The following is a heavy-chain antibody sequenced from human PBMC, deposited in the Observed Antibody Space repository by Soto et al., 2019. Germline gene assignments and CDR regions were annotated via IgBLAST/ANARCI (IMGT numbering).Heavy chain of an antibody. J-gene: IGHJ4*02. CDR3: AREPDD. Sequence: QLQLQESGSGLVKPSQTLSLTCAVSGGSISSGGYSWSWILQPPGKGLEWIGYIYHSGRTYYNPSLKSRVTLSVERPKIQFSLKMGSVTAADTAVYYCAREPDDWGEGTLVTVSS. CDR1: GGSISSGGYS. V-gene: IGHV4-30-2*01. CDR2: IYHSGRT.